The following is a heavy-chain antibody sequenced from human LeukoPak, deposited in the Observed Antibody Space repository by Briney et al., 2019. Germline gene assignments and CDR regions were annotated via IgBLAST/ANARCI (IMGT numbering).Heavy chain of an antibody. J-gene: IGHJ3*02. Sequence: ASVKVSCKASGYIFTGNYMHWVRQAPGQGLEWMVWINPNSGGTNYAQKFQGWVTMTRDTSISTAYMELRRLRSDDTAVYYCAREKSGDAFDIWGQGTMVTVSS. CDR2: INPNSGGT. V-gene: IGHV1-2*04. D-gene: IGHD1-26*01. CDR1: GYIFTGNY. CDR3: AREKSGDAFDI.